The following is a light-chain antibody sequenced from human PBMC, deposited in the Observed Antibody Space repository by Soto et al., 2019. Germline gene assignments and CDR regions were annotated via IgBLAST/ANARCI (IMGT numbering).Light chain of an antibody. Sequence: EIVLTQSPATLSLSPVERATLSCRASQSVSSYLAWFQQKPGQAPRLLIYDASNRATGIPARFSGSGSGTDFTLTISSLEPEDFAVYYCQKRSNWPWKCGQGTKGDIK. V-gene: IGKV3-11*01. CDR2: DAS. CDR1: QSVSSY. CDR3: QKRSNWPWK. J-gene: IGKJ1*01.